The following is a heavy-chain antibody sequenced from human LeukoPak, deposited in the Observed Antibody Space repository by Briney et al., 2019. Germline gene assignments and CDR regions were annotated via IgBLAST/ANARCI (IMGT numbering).Heavy chain of an antibody. J-gene: IGHJ4*02. CDR1: GFTLSSYA. V-gene: IGHV3-53*01. Sequence: GGSLRLSCVASGFTLSSYAVSWVRQAPGKGLEWVSVLYTGGGTDHADSVKGRFTISRDNSKNTLSLQMNSLRAEDTAIYYCTRSGYRHPYHFDSWGQGTLVTVSS. CDR3: TRSGYRHPYHFDS. D-gene: IGHD3-22*01. CDR2: LYTGGGT.